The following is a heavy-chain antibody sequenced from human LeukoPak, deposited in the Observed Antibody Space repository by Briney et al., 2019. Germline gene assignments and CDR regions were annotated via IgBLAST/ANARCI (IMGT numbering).Heavy chain of an antibody. D-gene: IGHD4-17*01. CDR1: GYTFTGYY. CDR2: INPNSGGT. Sequence: ASAKVSCKASGYTFTGYYMHWVRQAPGQGLEWMGWINPNSGGTNYAQKFQGWVTMTRDTSISTAYMELSRLRSDDTAVYYCARNDYGDGLDYWGQGTLVTVSS. V-gene: IGHV1-2*04. J-gene: IGHJ4*02. CDR3: ARNDYGDGLDY.